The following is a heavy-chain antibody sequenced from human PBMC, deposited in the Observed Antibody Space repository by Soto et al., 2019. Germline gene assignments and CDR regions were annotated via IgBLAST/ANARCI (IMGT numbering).Heavy chain of an antibody. CDR2: IYYSGST. V-gene: IGHV4-59*01. J-gene: IGHJ3*02. D-gene: IGHD6-13*01. CDR1: GGSISSYY. Sequence: SETLSLTCTVSGGSISSYYWSWIRQPPGKGLEWIGYIYYSGSTNYNPSLKSRVTISVDTSKNQFSLKLSSVTAADTAVYYCASRTRSRSWYLDAFDIWGQGTMVTVSS. CDR3: ASRTRSRSWYLDAFDI.